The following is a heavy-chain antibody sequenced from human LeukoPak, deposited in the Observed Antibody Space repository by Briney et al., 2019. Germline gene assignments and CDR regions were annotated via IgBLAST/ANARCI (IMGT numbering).Heavy chain of an antibody. V-gene: IGHV4-59*12. CDR3: ARDPTTVTTIFDS. D-gene: IGHD4-17*01. CDR1: DGSIDSYY. CDR2: SSNTGST. J-gene: IGHJ4*02. Sequence: SETLSLTCTVSDGSIDSYYWGWVRQPPGKGLEWIGYSSNTGSTNYNPSLKSRVSMSGDTSKNQVSLKLRSVTAADTAVYYCARDPTTVTTIFDSWGQGTLVTVSS.